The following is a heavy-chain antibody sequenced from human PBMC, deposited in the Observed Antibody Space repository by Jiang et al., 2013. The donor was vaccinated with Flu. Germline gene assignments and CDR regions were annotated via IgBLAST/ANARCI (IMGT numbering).Heavy chain of an antibody. CDR1: GYTFSDHY. Sequence: VQLVESGADVKKPGASVKVSCKASGYTFSDHYMHWVRQTPGQGLEWMGYISPYNGVTNYAREFQGRVTMTRDTSISTAYMELSGLRSDDTALYYCASGVHGNQDTCDIWGQ. V-gene: IGHV1-2*02. D-gene: IGHD4-23*01. CDR3: ASGVHGNQDTCDI. J-gene: IGHJ3*02. CDR2: ISPYNGVT.